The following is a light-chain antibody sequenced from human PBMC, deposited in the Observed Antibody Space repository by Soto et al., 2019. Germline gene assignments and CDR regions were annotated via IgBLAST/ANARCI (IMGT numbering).Light chain of an antibody. CDR2: DAS. Sequence: IDMNQSRSTLSAAVGYRVTITGRAIHIISAWLAVGRDRPGKAPKLIIYDASSLQSGVPSRFSGSGSGTDFTLTITSLQPEDFATYYCQQSYSPPWTFGQGTKVDIK. V-gene: IGKV1-5*01. CDR3: QQSYSPPWT. CDR1: HIISAW. J-gene: IGKJ1*01.